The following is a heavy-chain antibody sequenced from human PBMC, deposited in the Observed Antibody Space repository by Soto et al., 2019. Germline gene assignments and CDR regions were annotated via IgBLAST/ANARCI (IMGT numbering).Heavy chain of an antibody. CDR3: ARDREFFGGSYEGY. CDR2: ISSSGSTI. Sequence: YMSWIRQAPGKGLEWVSYISSSGSTIYYADSVKGRFTISRDNAKNSLYLQMNSLRAEDTAVYYCARDREFFGGSYEGYWGQGTLVTVSS. CDR1: Y. D-gene: IGHD1-26*01. J-gene: IGHJ4*02. V-gene: IGHV3-11*01.